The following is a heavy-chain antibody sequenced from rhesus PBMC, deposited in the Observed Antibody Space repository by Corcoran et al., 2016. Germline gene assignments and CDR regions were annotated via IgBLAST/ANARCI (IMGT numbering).Heavy chain of an antibody. V-gene: IGHV4-80*01. CDR1: GASISSTW. D-gene: IGHD3-22*01. CDR3: ARDGVLMEWLIDY. Sequence: QVQLQESGPGLVKPSETLSLTCTVSGASISSTWWSWIRQPPGKGLEWIGDIGGSSGSTNYNPSLKSRDTISKDTSKNQFSLKLSSVTAADTAVYYCARDGVLMEWLIDYWGQGVLVTVSS. CDR2: IGGSSGST. J-gene: IGHJ4*01.